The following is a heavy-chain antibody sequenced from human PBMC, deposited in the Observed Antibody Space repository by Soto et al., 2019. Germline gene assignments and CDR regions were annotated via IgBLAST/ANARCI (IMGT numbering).Heavy chain of an antibody. CDR2: IIPIFGTA. J-gene: IGHJ6*02. CDR1: GGTFSSYA. Sequence: QVQLVQSGAEVKKPGSSVKVSCKACGGTFSSYAISWVRQAPGQGLEWMGGIIPIFGTANYAQKFQGRVTITADESTSTAYMELSSLRSEDTAVYYCARVPSYYYYYGMDVWGQGTTVTVSS. CDR3: ARVPSYYYYYGMDV. V-gene: IGHV1-69*01.